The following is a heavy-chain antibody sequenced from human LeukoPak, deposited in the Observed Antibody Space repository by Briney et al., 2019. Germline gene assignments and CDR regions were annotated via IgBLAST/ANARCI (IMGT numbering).Heavy chain of an antibody. Sequence: PGGSLRLSCATSGFTFSNYAMRWVRQAPGKGLEWVSTISGSGGGTYYADSVKGRFTISRDNSKNTLYLQMNSLRAEDTAVYYFRHIEYVAPDSWGQGTLVTVSS. D-gene: IGHD2-21*01. CDR2: ISGSGGGT. V-gene: IGHV3-23*01. J-gene: IGHJ4*02. CDR1: GFTFSNYA. CDR3: RHIEYVAPDS.